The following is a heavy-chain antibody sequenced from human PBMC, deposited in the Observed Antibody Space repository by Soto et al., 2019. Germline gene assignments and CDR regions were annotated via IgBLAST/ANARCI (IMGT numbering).Heavy chain of an antibody. Sequence: QVQLVESGGGVVQPGRSLRLSCAASGFTFSSYGMHWVRQAPGKGLEWVXXISYDGSNKYYADSVKGRFTISRDNSKNTLYLXMNSLRAEXXXXXXXXXXXXXXCXNGVCYVFDYWGQGTLVTVSS. CDR3: XXXXXXXCXNGVCYVFDY. CDR1: GFTFSSYG. D-gene: IGHD2-8*01. V-gene: IGHV3-30*03. J-gene: IGHJ4*02. CDR2: ISYDGSNK.